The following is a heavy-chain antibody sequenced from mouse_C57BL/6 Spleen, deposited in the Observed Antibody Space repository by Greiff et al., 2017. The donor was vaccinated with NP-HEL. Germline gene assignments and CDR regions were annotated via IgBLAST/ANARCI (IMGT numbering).Heavy chain of an antibody. Sequence: EVQRVESGGGLVKPGGSLKLSCAASGFTFSSYTMSWVRQTPEKRLEWVATISGGGGNTYYPDSVKGRFTISRDNAKNTLYLQMSSLRSEDTALYYCARQYGNYDWYFDVWGTGTTVTVSS. CDR2: ISGGGGNT. D-gene: IGHD2-1*01. J-gene: IGHJ1*03. V-gene: IGHV5-9*01. CDR1: GFTFSSYT. CDR3: ARQYGNYDWYFDV.